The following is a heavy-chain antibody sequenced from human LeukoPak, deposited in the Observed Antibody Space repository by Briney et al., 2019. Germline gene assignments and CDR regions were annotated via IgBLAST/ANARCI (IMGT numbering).Heavy chain of an antibody. V-gene: IGHV1-46*01. CDR2: INPSGGST. J-gene: IGHJ3*02. CDR1: GYTFTSYY. D-gene: IGHD3-22*01. Sequence: GASVTVSCKASGYTFTSYYMHWVRQAPGQGLEWMGIINPSGGSTSYAQKFQGRVTMTRDMPTSTDYMELSSLRSEDTAVYYCARKRITMIVVDPDAFDIWGQGTMVTVSS. CDR3: ARKRITMIVVDPDAFDI.